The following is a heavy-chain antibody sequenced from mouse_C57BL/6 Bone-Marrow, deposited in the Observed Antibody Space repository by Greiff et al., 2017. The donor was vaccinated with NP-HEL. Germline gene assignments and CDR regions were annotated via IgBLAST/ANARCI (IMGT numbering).Heavy chain of an antibody. J-gene: IGHJ3*01. CDR2: IHPNSGST. CDR1: GYTFTSYW. V-gene: IGHV1-64*01. D-gene: IGHD2-2*01. CDR3: AREGGLRRWFAD. Sequence: VQLQQPGAELVKPGASVKLSCKASGYTFTSYWMHWVKQRPGQGLEWIGMIHPNSGSTNYNEKFKSKATLTVDKSSSTAYMQLSSLTSEDSAVYYCAREGGLRRWFADWGQGTLVTVSA.